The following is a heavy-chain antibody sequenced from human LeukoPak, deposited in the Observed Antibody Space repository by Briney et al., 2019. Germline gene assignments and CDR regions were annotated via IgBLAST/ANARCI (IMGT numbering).Heavy chain of an antibody. CDR1: GFTFSSYG. Sequence: GGSLRLSCAASGFTFSSYGMHWVRQAPGKGLEWVAVISYDGSNKYYADSVKGRLTISRDNSKNTLYLQMNSLRAEDTAVYYCAKDAYGSGSYYLNWFDPWGQGTLVTVSS. CDR3: AKDAYGSGSYYLNWFDP. J-gene: IGHJ5*02. D-gene: IGHD3-10*01. V-gene: IGHV3-30*18. CDR2: ISYDGSNK.